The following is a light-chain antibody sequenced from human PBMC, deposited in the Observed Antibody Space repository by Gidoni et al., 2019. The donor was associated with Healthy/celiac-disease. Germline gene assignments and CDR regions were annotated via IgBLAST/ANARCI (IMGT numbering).Light chain of an antibody. Sequence: DIQMTQSPSTLSASVGDRVTITCRASQSISSWLDWYQQKPGKDPKLLIYKASSLESGVPSSLSGSGSGTEFTLTISSLQPDDFATYYCQQYNSYSWTFGQGTKVEIK. CDR1: QSISSW. CDR3: QQYNSYSWT. CDR2: KAS. V-gene: IGKV1-5*03. J-gene: IGKJ1*01.